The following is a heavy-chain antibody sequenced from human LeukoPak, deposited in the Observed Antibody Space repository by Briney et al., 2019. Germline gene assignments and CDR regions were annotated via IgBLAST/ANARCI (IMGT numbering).Heavy chain of an antibody. D-gene: IGHD3-10*01. V-gene: IGHV1-8*02. Sequence: ASVKVSCKASGYTFTGYYMHWVRQAPGQGLEWMGWMNPNSGNTGYAQKFQGRVTMTRNTSISTAYMELSSLRSEDTAVYYCARYGSGIDWFDPWGQGTLVTVSS. CDR1: GYTFTGYY. J-gene: IGHJ5*02. CDR2: MNPNSGNT. CDR3: ARYGSGIDWFDP.